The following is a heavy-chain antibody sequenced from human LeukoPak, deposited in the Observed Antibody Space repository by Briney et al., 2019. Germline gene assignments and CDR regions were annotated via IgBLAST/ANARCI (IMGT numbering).Heavy chain of an antibody. V-gene: IGHV3-74*01. D-gene: IGHD2-2*01. CDR2: INSDGSSK. J-gene: IGHJ4*02. CDR1: GFTFSNYW. CDR3: ARGPAYVYGSKV. Sequence: GGSLRLSCAASGFTFSNYWMHWVRQAPGKGLVWVSRINSDGSSKTYADSVKGRFTISRDNAKNTLYLQMNSLRAEDTAVYCCARGPAYVYGSKVRGQGALVTVSS.